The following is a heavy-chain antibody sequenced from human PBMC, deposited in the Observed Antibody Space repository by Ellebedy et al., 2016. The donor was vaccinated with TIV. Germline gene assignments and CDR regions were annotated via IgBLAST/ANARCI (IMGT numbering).Heavy chain of an antibody. CDR1: GYIFTAYY. Sequence: ASVKVSCKTSGYIFTAYYIHWVRQAPGQGLEWMGWINPDSGGTNSPQKFQGRVTMTRDTSVNTAYMELSRLQSGDTAVYYCARVLRATSGMDVWGQGTTVTVS. CDR3: ARVLRATSGMDV. V-gene: IGHV1-2*02. CDR2: INPDSGGT. D-gene: IGHD4/OR15-4a*01. J-gene: IGHJ6*02.